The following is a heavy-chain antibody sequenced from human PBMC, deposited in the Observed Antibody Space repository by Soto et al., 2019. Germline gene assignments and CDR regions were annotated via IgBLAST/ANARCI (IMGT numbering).Heavy chain of an antibody. D-gene: IGHD2-15*01. V-gene: IGHV1-69*13. Sequence: GASVKVSCKASGGTFSSYAISWVRQAPGQGLEWMGGIIPIFGTANYAQKFQGRVTITADESTNTAYMELSSLRSEDTAVYYCARESRSCSGGRCYFLPGIDYWGQGTLVTVLL. CDR2: IIPIFGTA. CDR3: ARESRSCSGGRCYFLPGIDY. J-gene: IGHJ4*02. CDR1: GGTFSSYA.